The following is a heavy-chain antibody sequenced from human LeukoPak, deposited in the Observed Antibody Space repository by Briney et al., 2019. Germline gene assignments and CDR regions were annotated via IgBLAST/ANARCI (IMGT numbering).Heavy chain of an antibody. J-gene: IGHJ2*01. CDR2: IYYSGAT. CDR1: GGSISTYY. V-gene: IGHV4-59*08. Sequence: SETLSLTCTVSGGSISTYYWNWIRQPPGKGLEWIGYIYYSGATNYDPSLKSRVTISVDTSKNQFSLKLSSVTAADTAVYYCARGDGTYWYFDLWGRGTLVTVSS. CDR3: ARGDGTYWYFDL. D-gene: IGHD1-1*01.